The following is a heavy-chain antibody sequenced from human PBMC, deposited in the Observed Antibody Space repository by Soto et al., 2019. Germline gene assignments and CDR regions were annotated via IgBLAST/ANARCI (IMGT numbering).Heavy chain of an antibody. V-gene: IGHV1-69*06. J-gene: IGHJ4*02. Sequence: GASVKVSCKASGGTFSSYAISWVRQAPGQGLEWMGGIIPIFGTANYAQKLQGRVTITADKSTSTAYMELSSLRSEDTAVYYCASDTAGSCTGRSCYSGPLDYWGQGTLATVSS. D-gene: IGHD2-15*01. CDR2: IIPIFGTA. CDR3: ASDTAGSCTGRSCYSGPLDY. CDR1: GGTFSSYA.